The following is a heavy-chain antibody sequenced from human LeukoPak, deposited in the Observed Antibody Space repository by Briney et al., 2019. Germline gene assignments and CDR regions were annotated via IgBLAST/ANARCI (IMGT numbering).Heavy chain of an antibody. D-gene: IGHD3-10*01. J-gene: IGHJ3*02. V-gene: IGHV1-2*02. CDR1: GYTFTGYY. CDR3: ARDIWFGELTDAFDI. Sequence: ASVKVPCKASGYTFTGYYMHWVRQAPGQGLEWMGWINPNSGGTNYAQKFQGRVTMTRDTSISTAYMELSRLRSDDTAVYYCARDIWFGELTDAFDIWGQGTMVTVSS. CDR2: INPNSGGT.